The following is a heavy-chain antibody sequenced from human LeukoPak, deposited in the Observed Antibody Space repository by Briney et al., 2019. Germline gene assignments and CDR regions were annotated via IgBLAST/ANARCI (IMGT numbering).Heavy chain of an antibody. Sequence: GGSLRLSCAASGFTVSSNYMSRVRQAPGKGLEWVSVIYSGGSTYYADSVKGRFTISRDNSKNTLYLQMNSLRAEDTAVYYCAKAVANHHFDYWGQGTLVTVSS. CDR2: IYSGGST. CDR3: AKAVANHHFDY. V-gene: IGHV3-53*01. CDR1: GFTVSSNY. D-gene: IGHD5-12*01. J-gene: IGHJ4*02.